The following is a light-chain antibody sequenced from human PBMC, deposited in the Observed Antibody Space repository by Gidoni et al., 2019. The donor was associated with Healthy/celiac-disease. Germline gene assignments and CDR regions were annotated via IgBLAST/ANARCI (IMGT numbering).Light chain of an antibody. CDR3: QVWDSSSAIVV. CDR2: DDS. V-gene: IGLV3-21*03. CDR1: NIGSKS. Sequence: SYVLTRTTSESVAPGKTARITGGGNNIGSKSVHWYQQKPGQAPVLVVYDDSDRPSGIPERFSGSNSGNTATLTISRVEAGDEADYSCQVWDSSSAIVVFGGGTKLTVL. J-gene: IGLJ2*01.